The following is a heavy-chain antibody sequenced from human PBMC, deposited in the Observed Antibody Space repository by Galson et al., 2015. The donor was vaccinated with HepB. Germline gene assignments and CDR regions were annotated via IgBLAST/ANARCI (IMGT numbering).Heavy chain of an antibody. CDR1: GGTFSSYA. V-gene: IGHV1-69*13. D-gene: IGHD2-21*02. CDR2: IIPIFGTA. CDR3: ARDPRVTNAFDI. J-gene: IGHJ3*02. Sequence: SVKVSCKASGGTFSSYAISWVRQAPGQGLEWMGGIIPIFGTANYAQKFQGRVTITADESTSTAYMELSSLRSEDTAVYYCARDPRVTNAFDIWGQGTMVTVSS.